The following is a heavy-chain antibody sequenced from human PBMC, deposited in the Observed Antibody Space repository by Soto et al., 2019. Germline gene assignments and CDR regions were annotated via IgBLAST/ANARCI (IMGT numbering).Heavy chain of an antibody. CDR1: GYTLTNYG. D-gene: IGHD3-10*01. Sequence: QVQLVQSGHEVKKPGASVKVSCKASGYTLTNYGITWVRQAPGQGLEWMGWISPQNGNKNYAQKFQGRVTLTTDKSTSTVYMELVSLRSDDTAVYYCARDLRIRGVFGYWGQGTLVTVSS. V-gene: IGHV1-18*01. CDR2: ISPQNGNK. J-gene: IGHJ4*02. CDR3: ARDLRIRGVFGY.